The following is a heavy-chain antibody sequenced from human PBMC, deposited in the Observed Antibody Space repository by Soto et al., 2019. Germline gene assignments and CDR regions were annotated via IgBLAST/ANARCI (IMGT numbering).Heavy chain of an antibody. CDR2: IYYSGST. CDR3: ARSVVVATIPNSFDP. V-gene: IGHV4-61*01. Sequence: SETPSLTCTVSGGSGSTGTYYCSCFRHAPGKGLELIVYIYYSGSTNYNPSLKSRVTISVDTSKNQFSLKLSSVTAADTAVYYCARSVVVATIPNSFDPWGHGTLVTVSS. CDR1: GGSGSTGTYY. J-gene: IGHJ5*02. D-gene: IGHD5-12*01.